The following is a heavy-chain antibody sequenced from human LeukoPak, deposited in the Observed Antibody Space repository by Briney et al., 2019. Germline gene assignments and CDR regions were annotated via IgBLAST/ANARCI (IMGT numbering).Heavy chain of an antibody. CDR1: GGSISSSGYYY. Sequence: SETLSLTCTVSGGSISSSGYYYWGWIRQPPGKGLEWIGSVYYSGYTYQSPSLKSRDTISVDTSKNQFSLKLSSVTAADTAVYYCARQIGVTSSEDYWGQGTLVTVSS. D-gene: IGHD6-19*01. CDR2: VYYSGYT. V-gene: IGHV4-39*01. CDR3: ARQIGVTSSEDY. J-gene: IGHJ4*02.